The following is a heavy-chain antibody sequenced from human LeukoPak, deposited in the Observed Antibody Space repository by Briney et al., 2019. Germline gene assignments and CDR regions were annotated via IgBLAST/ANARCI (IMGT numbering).Heavy chain of an antibody. CDR1: GGSISSYY. CDR3: AIRIAVAGTVDY. J-gene: IGHJ4*02. D-gene: IGHD6-19*01. CDR2: IYTSGST. V-gene: IGHV4-4*07. Sequence: SETLSLTCTVSGGSISSYYWSWIRQPAGKGLEWIGRIYTSGSTNYNPSLKSRVTMSVGASKNQFSLKLSSVTAADTAVYYCAIRIAVAGTVDYWGQGTLVTVSS.